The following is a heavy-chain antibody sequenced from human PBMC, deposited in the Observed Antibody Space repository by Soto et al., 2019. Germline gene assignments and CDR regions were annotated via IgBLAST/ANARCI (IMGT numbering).Heavy chain of an antibody. V-gene: IGHV1-69*13. D-gene: IGHD4-17*01. CDR3: ARKNTVTTYINYYGMDV. CDR1: VCTFSSYA. CDR2: IIPIVGTA. Sequence: GVSVKVSCKGSVCTFSSYALRWVRQPAARGLERMGGIIPIVGTANCAQKFQCRVTITADEAKSTAYMELSSLRSEDTAVYYFARKNTVTTYINYYGMDVWGQGTTVTVSS. J-gene: IGHJ6*02.